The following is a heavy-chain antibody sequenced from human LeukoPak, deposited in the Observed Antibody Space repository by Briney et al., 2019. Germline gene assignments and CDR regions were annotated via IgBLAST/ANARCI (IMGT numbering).Heavy chain of an antibody. CDR1: GASISSYY. CDR3: ASLRERSYYARGFDY. V-gene: IGHV4-59*08. J-gene: IGHJ4*02. Sequence: PSETLSLTCAVSGASISSYYWSWIRRPPGKGLEWIGYIYYSGSTNYNPSLKSRVTISLDTSKNQFSLKLSSVTAADTAVYYCASLRERSYYARGFDYWGQGTLVTVSS. D-gene: IGHD1-26*01. CDR2: IYYSGST.